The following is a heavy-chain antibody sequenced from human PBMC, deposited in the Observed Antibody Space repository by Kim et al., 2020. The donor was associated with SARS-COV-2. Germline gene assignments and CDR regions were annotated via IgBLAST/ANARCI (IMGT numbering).Heavy chain of an antibody. CDR3: ARRSYYDSSGYYYFDL. J-gene: IGHJ2*01. Sequence: SLKRRVTISVDTSKNQFSLKLSSVTAADTAVYYCARRSYYDSSGYYYFDLWGRGTLVTVSS. V-gene: IGHV4-59*08. D-gene: IGHD3-22*01.